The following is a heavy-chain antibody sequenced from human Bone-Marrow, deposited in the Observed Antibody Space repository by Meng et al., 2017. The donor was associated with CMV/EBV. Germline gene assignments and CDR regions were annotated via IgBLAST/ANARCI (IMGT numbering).Heavy chain of an antibody. J-gene: IGHJ6*02. CDR3: AKDLAASSCSSTSCSPDYYYGMDV. CDR2: ISGSGGST. Sequence: LSLTCAASGFTFSSYAMSWVRQAPGKGLEWVSAISGSGGSTYDADSVKGRFTISRDNSKHTLYLQLNSLRAENTAVYYCAKDLAASSCSSTSCSPDYYYGMDVWGQGTTVTVSS. V-gene: IGHV3-23*01. CDR1: GFTFSSYA. D-gene: IGHD2-2*01.